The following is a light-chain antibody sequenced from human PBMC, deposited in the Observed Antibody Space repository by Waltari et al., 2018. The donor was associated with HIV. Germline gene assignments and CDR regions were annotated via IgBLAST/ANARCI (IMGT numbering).Light chain of an antibody. CDR3: QQYYSKPPT. CDR2: WAS. J-gene: IGKJ1*01. Sequence: IEMTQSPDSLSVSLGDRATINCTSSQIFLDRSENKNYLAWYQQKPGQTPNLLIYWASTRESGVPDRFSGSGSGTEFTLTISSLQAEDVAVYYCQQYYSKPPTFGHGTKVEV. CDR1: QIFLDRSENKNY. V-gene: IGKV4-1*01.